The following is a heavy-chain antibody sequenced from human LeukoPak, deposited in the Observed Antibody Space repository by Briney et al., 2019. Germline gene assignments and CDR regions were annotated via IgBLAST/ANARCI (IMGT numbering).Heavy chain of an antibody. CDR2: IYHSGAT. CDR1: GGSTNGYY. CDR3: ARNGGNSDYDC. D-gene: IGHD4-23*01. Sequence: SETLSLTCTVSGGSTNGYYWTWIRQSPGKGLEWIGEIYHSGATNYNPSLKSRVTMLLDKSKNQFSLKLNSVTAADTAVYYCARNGGNSDYDCWGQGTLVTVSA. J-gene: IGHJ4*02. V-gene: IGHV4-34*01.